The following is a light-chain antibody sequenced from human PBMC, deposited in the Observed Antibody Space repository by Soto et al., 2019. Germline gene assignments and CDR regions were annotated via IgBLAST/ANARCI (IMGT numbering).Light chain of an antibody. J-gene: IGKJ2*01. CDR3: QQSRGIPYT. V-gene: IGKV1-39*01. CDR2: AAS. Sequence: DIQMTQSPSSLSAAVGDRVTITCRASQTISTYLNWYQQKPGKAPKLLIYAASSLHSGVPSRFTGSGSGTDFTLTISSLQPEDFATYYCQQSRGIPYTFDQGTKLEIK. CDR1: QTISTY.